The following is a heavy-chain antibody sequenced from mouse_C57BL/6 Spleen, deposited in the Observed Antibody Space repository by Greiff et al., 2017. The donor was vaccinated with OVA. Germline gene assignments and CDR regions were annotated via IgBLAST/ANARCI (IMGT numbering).Heavy chain of an antibody. CDR3: ARDPLITTGWYFDV. CDR1: GFTFSSYA. CDR2: ISDGGSYT. V-gene: IGHV5-4*01. J-gene: IGHJ1*03. D-gene: IGHD1-2*01. Sequence: EVQLVESGGGLVKPGGSLKLSCAASGFTFSSYAMSWVRQTPEKRLEWVATISDGGSYTYYPDNVKGRFTISRDNAKNNLYLQMSHLKSEDTAMYYCARDPLITTGWYFDVWGTGTTVTVSS.